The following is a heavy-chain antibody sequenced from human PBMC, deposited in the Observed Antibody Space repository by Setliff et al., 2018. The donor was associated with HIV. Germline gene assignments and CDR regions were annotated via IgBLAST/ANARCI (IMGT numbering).Heavy chain of an antibody. J-gene: IGHJ5*02. CDR3: ATYADRESNRFDP. CDR2: LYSSGST. Sequence: SETLSLTCSVSGGSISSYYWSWIRQPPGKGLEWIGYLYSSGSTYYNPSLKSRVTISVDTSKNQFSLKLSSVTAADTAVYYCATYADRESNRFDPWGQGILVTVSS. CDR1: GGSISSYY. D-gene: IGHD3-10*01. V-gene: IGHV4-4*08.